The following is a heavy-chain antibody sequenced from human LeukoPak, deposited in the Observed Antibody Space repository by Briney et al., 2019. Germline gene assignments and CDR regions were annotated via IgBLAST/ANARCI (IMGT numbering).Heavy chain of an antibody. V-gene: IGHV3-23*01. D-gene: IGHD1-26*01. CDR2: ISGSGGST. Sequence: GGSLRLSCAASGFTFSSYAMSWVRQAPGKGLEWVSVISGSGGSTYYADSVKGRFTISRDNSKNTLYLQMNSLRAEDTAVYYCAKTFIVGATTFFGFDYWGQGTLVTVSS. CDR3: AKTFIVGATTFFGFDY. CDR1: GFTFSSYA. J-gene: IGHJ4*02.